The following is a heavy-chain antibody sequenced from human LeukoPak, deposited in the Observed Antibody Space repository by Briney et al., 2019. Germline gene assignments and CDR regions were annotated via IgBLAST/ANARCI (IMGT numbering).Heavy chain of an antibody. D-gene: IGHD6-13*01. V-gene: IGHV3-20*01. CDR1: GFKFDDYG. CDR2: INWNGGRT. CDR3: ARGRYSSTWANFDY. Sequence: GGSLRLSCAASGFKFDDYGMSWVRPAPGKGLEWVSGINWNGGRTGYADSVKGRFTISRDNAKNSLYLQMNSLRAEDTALYLCARGRYSSTWANFDYWGQGTLVTVSS. J-gene: IGHJ4*02.